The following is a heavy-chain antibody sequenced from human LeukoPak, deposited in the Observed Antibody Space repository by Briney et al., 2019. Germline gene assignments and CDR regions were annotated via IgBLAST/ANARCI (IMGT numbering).Heavy chain of an antibody. V-gene: IGHV1-2*02. Sequence: ASVKVSCKASGYTFTGYYMHWVRQAPGQGLEWMGWINPNSGGTNYAQKFQGRVTMTRDTSISTAYMELSRLRSDDTAVYYCAIRGDYDILTGYYSNHFDYWGQGTLVTVSS. D-gene: IGHD3-9*01. CDR2: INPNSGGT. CDR1: GYTFTGYY. CDR3: AIRGDYDILTGYYSNHFDY. J-gene: IGHJ4*02.